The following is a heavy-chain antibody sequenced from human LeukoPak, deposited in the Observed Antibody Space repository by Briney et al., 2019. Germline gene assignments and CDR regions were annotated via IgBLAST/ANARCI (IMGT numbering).Heavy chain of an antibody. D-gene: IGHD2-15*01. J-gene: IGHJ4*02. Sequence: GGSLRLSCAASGFTFSSYWMTWVRQAPGKGLEWVANIKLDVSETYYVDSVRGRFTISRDNAKNSLYLQMNSLRAEDTAVYYCARDCGGSGDYWGQGTLVTVSS. CDR2: IKLDVSET. CDR3: ARDCGGSGDY. CDR1: GFTFSSYW. V-gene: IGHV3-7*01.